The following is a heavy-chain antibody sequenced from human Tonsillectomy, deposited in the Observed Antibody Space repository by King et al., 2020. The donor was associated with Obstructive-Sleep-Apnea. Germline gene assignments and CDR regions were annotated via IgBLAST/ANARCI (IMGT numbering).Heavy chain of an antibody. CDR2: IHYSGGA. J-gene: IGHJ4*02. V-gene: IGHV4-59*11. CDR3: AREGGGGVDY. Sequence: VQLQESGPGLVKPSETLSLTCTVSGGSITSHHWSWFRQPPGKGLEWIGYIHYSGGADYSPSLKSRVSMSADTSKNHLALKLTSVTVADTAVYYCAREGGGGVDYWGQGILVTVSS. D-gene: IGHD3-16*01. CDR1: GGSITSHH.